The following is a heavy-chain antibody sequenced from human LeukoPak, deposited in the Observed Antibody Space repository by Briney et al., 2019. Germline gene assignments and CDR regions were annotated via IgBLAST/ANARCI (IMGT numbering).Heavy chain of an antibody. CDR2: IWYNGSNE. D-gene: IGHD2-21*01. V-gene: IGHV3-33*01. Sequence: GGSLRLSCAASGFTFGSYGMHWVRQAPGKGLEWVAVIWYNGSNEYYTDSVKGRFTISRDNSKNTLSLQMNSLRAEDTAFYYRARSKGIPGYYYGMDVWGQGTTVTVSS. CDR1: GFTFGSYG. J-gene: IGHJ6*02. CDR3: ARSKGIPGYYYGMDV.